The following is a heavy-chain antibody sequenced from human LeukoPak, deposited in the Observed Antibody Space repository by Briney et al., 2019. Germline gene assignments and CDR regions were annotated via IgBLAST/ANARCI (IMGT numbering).Heavy chain of an antibody. CDR2: ISGGGGST. CDR1: GFTFTSYS. Sequence: GGSLRLSCAASGFTFTSYSMNWVRQAPGKGQEWVSTISGGGGSTYYADSVKGRFTISRDNSKNTLYLQVNSLRAEDTAVYYCAKGGKWDVTPFDYWGQGTLVTVSS. V-gene: IGHV3-23*01. CDR3: AKGGKWDVTPFDY. D-gene: IGHD1-26*01. J-gene: IGHJ4*02.